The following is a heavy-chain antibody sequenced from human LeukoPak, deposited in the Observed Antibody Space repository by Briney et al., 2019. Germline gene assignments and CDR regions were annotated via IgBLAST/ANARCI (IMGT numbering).Heavy chain of an antibody. D-gene: IGHD3-10*01. CDR2: ISAYNGNT. Sequence: ASVKVSCKPSGYTFTIYGISWVRQAPGQGLEWMGWISAYNGNTNYAQKLQGRVTMTTDTYTSTAYMELRSLRSDDTAVYYCARVYGSGSHFDYWGQGTLVTVSS. V-gene: IGHV1-18*01. CDR3: ARVYGSGSHFDY. CDR1: GYTFTIYG. J-gene: IGHJ4*02.